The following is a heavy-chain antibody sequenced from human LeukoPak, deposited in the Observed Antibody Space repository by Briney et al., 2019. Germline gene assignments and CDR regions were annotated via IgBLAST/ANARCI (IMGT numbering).Heavy chain of an antibody. CDR1: GFTFNSYD. V-gene: IGHV3-23*01. CDR2: ISGSGCST. CDR3: ASTLCSDDNCYFDYYYYMDV. Sequence: PGVTVSLSCAACGFTFNSYDMIWVRQAPAKGLEGVSGISGSGCSTYYADSVKGRFAIPRDNSQNTLYLQMNSLRAEDTAVYYCASTLCSDDNCYFDYYYYMDVWGKGTTVTISS. D-gene: IGHD2-15*01. J-gene: IGHJ6*03.